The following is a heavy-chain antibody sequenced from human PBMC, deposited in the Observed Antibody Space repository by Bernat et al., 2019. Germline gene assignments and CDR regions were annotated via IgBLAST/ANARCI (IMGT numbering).Heavy chain of an antibody. Sequence: EVQLVESGGGLVQPGGSLRLSCAASGFTFSSYWMSWVRQAPGKGLEWVANIKQDGSEKYYVDSVKGRFTISRDNAKNSLYLQMNSLRAEDTAVYYCARDLPGYGNGVGDWFGPWGQGTLVTVSS. V-gene: IGHV3-7*01. CDR2: IKQDGSEK. CDR1: GFTFSSYW. CDR3: ARDLPGYGNGVGDWFGP. D-gene: IGHD5-18*01. J-gene: IGHJ5*02.